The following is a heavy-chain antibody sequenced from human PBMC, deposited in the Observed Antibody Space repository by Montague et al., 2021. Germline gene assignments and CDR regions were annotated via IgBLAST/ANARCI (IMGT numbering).Heavy chain of an antibody. CDR3: ARAFGSSWQGTFNWFDP. V-gene: IGHV1-8*01. D-gene: IGHD6-13*01. CDR2: MNPNSGIT. CDR1: GYTFTSYD. J-gene: IGHJ5*02. Sequence: SVKVSCKASGYTFTSYDINWVRQATGQGLEWMGWMNPNSGITGHAQKFQGRVTMTRNTSISTAYMELSLRSEDTAVYYCARAFGSSWQGTFNWFDPWGQGTLVTVSS.